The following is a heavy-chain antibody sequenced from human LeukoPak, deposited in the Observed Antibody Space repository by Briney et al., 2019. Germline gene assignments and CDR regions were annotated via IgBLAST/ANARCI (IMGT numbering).Heavy chain of an antibody. V-gene: IGHV3-53*01. CDR2: IYSGGST. J-gene: IGHJ6*03. Sequence: PGGSLRLSCAVSGFTVSSNYMSWVRQAPGKGLEWVSVIYSGGSTYYADSVKGRFTISRDNSKNTLYLQMNSLRAEDTAVYYCASGSGSYRTPYYYMDVWGTGTTVTVSS. CDR1: GFTVSSNY. CDR3: ASGSGSYRTPYYYMDV. D-gene: IGHD3-10*01.